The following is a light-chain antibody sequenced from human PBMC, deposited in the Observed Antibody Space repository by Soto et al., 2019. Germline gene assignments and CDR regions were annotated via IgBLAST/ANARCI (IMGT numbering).Light chain of an antibody. CDR1: SSDVGGYNY. J-gene: IGLJ3*02. CDR2: EVS. V-gene: IGLV2-14*01. Sequence: QSVLTQPASGSGSPGQSITISCTGTSSDVGGYNYVSWYQQHPGKAPKLMIYEVSNRPSGVSNRFSGSKSGNTASLTISGLQAEDEADYYCSSYTSSSSWVFGGGTK. CDR3: SSYTSSSSWV.